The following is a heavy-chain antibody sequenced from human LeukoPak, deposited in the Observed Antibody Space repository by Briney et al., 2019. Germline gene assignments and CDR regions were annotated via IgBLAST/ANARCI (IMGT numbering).Heavy chain of an antibody. J-gene: IGHJ5*02. CDR1: GGSISSYY. CDR2: IYYSGST. Sequence: PSETLSLTCTVSGGSISSYYWSWIRQPPGKGLEWIGYIYYSGSTNYNPSLKSRVTISVDTSKNQFSLKLSSVTAADTAVYYCARRRNSGYDPWGQGTLVTVPS. D-gene: IGHD5-12*01. CDR3: ARRRNSGYDP. V-gene: IGHV4-59*08.